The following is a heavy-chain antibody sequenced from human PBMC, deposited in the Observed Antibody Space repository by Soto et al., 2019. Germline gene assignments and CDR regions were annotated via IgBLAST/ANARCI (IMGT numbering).Heavy chain of an antibody. V-gene: IGHV3-48*03. CDR2: ISSSGSTI. D-gene: IGHD3-22*01. Sequence: GGSLRLSCAASGFTFSSYEMNWVRQAPGKGLEWVSYISSSGSTIYYADSVKGRFTISRNNAKNSLYLQMNSLRAEDTAVYYCARGRTYYYDSSGYYPDAFDIWGQGTMVTVSS. J-gene: IGHJ3*02. CDR1: GFTFSSYE. CDR3: ARGRTYYYDSSGYYPDAFDI.